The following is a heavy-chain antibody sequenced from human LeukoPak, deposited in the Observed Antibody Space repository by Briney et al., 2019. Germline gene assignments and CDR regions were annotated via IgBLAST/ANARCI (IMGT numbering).Heavy chain of an antibody. D-gene: IGHD3-16*01. V-gene: IGHV4-30-4*01. CDR3: ARVGGEYCMDV. CDR1: GGSISSGDYY. CDR2: IYYSGST. J-gene: IGHJ6*04. Sequence: SQTLSLTCTVSGGSISSGDYYWGWIRQPPGKGLEWIGYIYYSGSTYYNPSLKSRVTISVDTSKNQFSLKLSSVTAADTAVDYCARVGGEYCMDVWGKGTTVTVSS.